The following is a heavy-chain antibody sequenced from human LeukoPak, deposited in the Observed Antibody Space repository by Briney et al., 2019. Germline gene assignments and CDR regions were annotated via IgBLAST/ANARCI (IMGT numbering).Heavy chain of an antibody. V-gene: IGHV3-33*01. CDR2: IWYDGRKE. D-gene: IGHD6-13*01. CDR1: GFTFTSYG. J-gene: IGHJ4*02. Sequence: GTSLRLSCAASGFTFTSYGMHWVRQAPGKGLEWVALIWYDGRKEYYADSVKGRFTISRDDSRNTLYLQMNGLRAEDTAAYYCARLGSSWSSDYWGQGTLVTVSS. CDR3: ARLGSSWSSDY.